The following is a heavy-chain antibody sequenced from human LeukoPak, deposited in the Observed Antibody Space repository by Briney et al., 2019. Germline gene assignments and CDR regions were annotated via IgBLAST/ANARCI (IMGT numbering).Heavy chain of an antibody. CDR1: GGSISSSSYY. CDR2: IYYSGST. D-gene: IGHD3-22*01. V-gene: IGHV4-61*01. Sequence: PSETLSLTCTVSGGSISSSSYYWGWIRQPPGKGLEWIGYIYYSGSTNYNPSLKSRVTISVDTSKNQFSLKLSSVTAADTAVYYCARDSSGYWYPDAFDIWGQGTMVTVSS. CDR3: ARDSSGYWYPDAFDI. J-gene: IGHJ3*02.